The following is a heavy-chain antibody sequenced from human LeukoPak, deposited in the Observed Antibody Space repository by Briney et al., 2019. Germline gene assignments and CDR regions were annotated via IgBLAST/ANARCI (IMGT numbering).Heavy chain of an antibody. V-gene: IGHV3-33*06. CDR2: IWYDGSNK. CDR3: AKDPGVVVAATGWFDP. D-gene: IGHD2-15*01. J-gene: IGHJ5*02. CDR1: GFTFSSYG. Sequence: GGSLRLSCAASGFTFSSYGMHWVRQAPGKGLEWVAVIWYDGSNKYYADSVKGRFTISRDNSKNTLYLQMNSLRAEDTAVYYCAKDPGVVVAATGWFDPWGQGTLVTVSS.